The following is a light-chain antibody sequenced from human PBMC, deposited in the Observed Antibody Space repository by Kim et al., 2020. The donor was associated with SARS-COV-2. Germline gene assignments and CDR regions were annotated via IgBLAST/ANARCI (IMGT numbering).Light chain of an antibody. V-gene: IGKV3-20*01. CDR1: QSISGTS. CDR3: QQCGSSPPWS. J-gene: IGKJ1*01. Sequence: EIVLTQSPGTLSSSPGESATLSCRASQSISGTSLAWYQQKPGQAPRLLIYGASSRATGIPDRFSGSGSGTEFTLTISRLEPEDFAVYYCQQCGSSPPWSFGQGTKVDIK. CDR2: GAS.